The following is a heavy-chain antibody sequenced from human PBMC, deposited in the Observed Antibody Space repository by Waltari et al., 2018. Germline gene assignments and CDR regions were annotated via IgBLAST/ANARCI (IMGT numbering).Heavy chain of an antibody. Sequence: GNGGGWGSTKGGNGEITYAVDSVKGRFTVSRDNSKNTLYLQMNSLRAEDTAVYYCAKRGVFGSGTYFKNNWFDSWGQGTLVTVSS. D-gene: IGHD3-10*01. V-gene: IGHV3-23*01. CDR3: AKRGVFGSGTYFKNNWFDS. J-gene: IGHJ5*01. CDR2: KGGNGEIT.